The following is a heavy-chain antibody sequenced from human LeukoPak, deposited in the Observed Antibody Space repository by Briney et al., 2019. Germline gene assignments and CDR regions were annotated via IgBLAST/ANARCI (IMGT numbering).Heavy chain of an antibody. V-gene: IGHV3-30*18. D-gene: IGHD4-23*01. Sequence: PGGSLRLSCTASRFTFSDYGMHWVRQAPGKGLEWVAFISYDGSNKYYADSVKGRLTISRDNSKNTLYLQMNSLRAEDTAVYYCAKELDYGGNSPFHYWGQGTLVTVSS. J-gene: IGHJ4*02. CDR2: ISYDGSNK. CDR3: AKELDYGGNSPFHY. CDR1: RFTFSDYG.